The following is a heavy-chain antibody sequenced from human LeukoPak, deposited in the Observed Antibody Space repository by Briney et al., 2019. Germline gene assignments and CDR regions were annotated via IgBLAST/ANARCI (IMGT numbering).Heavy chain of an antibody. CDR1: GGSISSYY. V-gene: IGHV4-59*01. CDR2: GFHSGST. D-gene: IGHD3-22*01. J-gene: IGHJ4*02. Sequence: SETLSLTCTVSGGSISSYYWSWIRQPPGKGLEWIGCGFHSGSTNYNPSLKSRLTISVDTSKSQFSLKLSSVTAADTAVYYCARRYYDSSGYYYFDYWGQGTLVTVSS. CDR3: ARRYYDSSGYYYFDY.